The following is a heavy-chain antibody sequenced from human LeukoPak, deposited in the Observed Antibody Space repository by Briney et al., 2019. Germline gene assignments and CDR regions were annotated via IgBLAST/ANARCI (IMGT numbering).Heavy chain of an antibody. CDR3: AREERFGGAYYFDY. CDR1: GYTFTGFY. V-gene: IGHV1-2*06. D-gene: IGHD3-10*01. CDR2: TKPNSGDT. Sequence: ASVKVSCKASGYTFTGFYVHWVRQAPGQGLEWVGRTKPNSGDTNYAQKFQGRVTMTRDTSISTAYMELSRLRSDDTAVYYCAREERFGGAYYFDYWGQGTLVTVSS. J-gene: IGHJ4*02.